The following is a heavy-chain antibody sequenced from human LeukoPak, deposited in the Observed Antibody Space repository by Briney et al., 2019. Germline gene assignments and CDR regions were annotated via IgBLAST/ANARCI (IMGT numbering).Heavy chain of an antibody. CDR2: FSATDGSA. D-gene: IGHD6-13*01. V-gene: IGHV3-23*01. Sequence: GGSLRLSCAASGFTVSSYGMTWVRLAPGKGLEWVSAFSATDGSAQYAESVKGRFTISRDNSKNSLYLQMNSLRDEDTAVYYCAKARIAAAGTGAFDVWGQGTMVAVSS. CDR1: GFTVSSYG. CDR3: AKARIAAAGTGAFDV. J-gene: IGHJ3*01.